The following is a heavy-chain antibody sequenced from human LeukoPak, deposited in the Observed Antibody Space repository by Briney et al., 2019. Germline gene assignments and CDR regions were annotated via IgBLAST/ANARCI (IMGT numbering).Heavy chain of an antibody. D-gene: IGHD3-10*01. CDR1: GGSFSGYY. J-gene: IGHJ4*02. Sequence: PSETLSLTCAVYGGSFSGYYWSWIRQPPGKGLDWIGEINQSGSTNYNTSLNSRVTISVDASKNQFSLKRNSVTAADTAIYYCARLYGSGSYYRHWGQGTLVTVSS. CDR2: INQSGST. CDR3: ARLYGSGSYYRH. V-gene: IGHV4-34*01.